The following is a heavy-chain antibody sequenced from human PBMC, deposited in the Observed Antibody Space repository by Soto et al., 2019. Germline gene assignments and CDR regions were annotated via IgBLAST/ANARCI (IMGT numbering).Heavy chain of an antibody. J-gene: IGHJ5*01. V-gene: IGHV3-23*01. CDR3: GTTPPPHVRNWSDY. CDR2: ISGNGENS. CDR1: GFTYSDFA. Sequence: EVHLLDSGRGLAQPGGSLSLSCASSGFTYSDFAMTWVRQAPGKGLEWVATISGNGENSYYEDSVKGRCTISRDNSEYTVPLLLPSLRVGDPAVYYCGTTPPPHVRNWSDYWGQGALVTVSS.